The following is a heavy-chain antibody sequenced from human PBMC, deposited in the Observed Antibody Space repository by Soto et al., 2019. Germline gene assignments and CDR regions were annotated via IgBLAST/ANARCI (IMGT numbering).Heavy chain of an antibody. CDR2: IFDSGST. J-gene: IGHJ2*01. D-gene: IGHD4-17*01. CDR3: AREIIPLTTDWYFDL. Sequence: QVQLQESGPGLVKPSQTLSLTCTVSGGSISGGVYYWSWIRQPPGKGLEWIGYIFDSGSTYYNPSLKSRVTISVETSKNQFSLRLSSVTAADTAVYYCAREIIPLTTDWYFDLWGRGTLVTVSS. CDR1: GGSISGGVYY. V-gene: IGHV4-30-4*01.